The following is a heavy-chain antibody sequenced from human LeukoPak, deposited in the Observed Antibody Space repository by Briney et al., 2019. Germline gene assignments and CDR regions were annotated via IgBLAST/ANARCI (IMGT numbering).Heavy chain of an antibody. Sequence: GGSLRLSCAASGFTFSSYAMHWVRQAPGKGLEYVSAISSNRGSTYYANSVKGRFTISRDNSKNTLYLQMNSLRAEDTAVYYCASKAVAGNYWGQGTLVTVSS. D-gene: IGHD6-19*01. CDR2: ISSNRGST. V-gene: IGHV3-64*01. CDR1: GFTFSSYA. CDR3: ASKAVAGNY. J-gene: IGHJ4*02.